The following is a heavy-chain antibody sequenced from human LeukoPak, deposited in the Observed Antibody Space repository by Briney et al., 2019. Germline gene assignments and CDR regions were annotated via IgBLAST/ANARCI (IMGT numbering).Heavy chain of an antibody. CDR2: ISDSGST. CDR1: GGSINGYF. CDR3: ARVFRGAVTSNWFDP. J-gene: IGHJ5*02. D-gene: IGHD4-17*01. V-gene: IGHV4-59*01. Sequence: NPSETLSLTCTVSGGSINGYFWSWIRQPPGKGLEWIGYISDSGSTNYNPYLKSRVTLSVDSSNTEFSLRLNSVTAADTAVYYCARVFRGAVTSNWFDPWGQGTPVTVSS.